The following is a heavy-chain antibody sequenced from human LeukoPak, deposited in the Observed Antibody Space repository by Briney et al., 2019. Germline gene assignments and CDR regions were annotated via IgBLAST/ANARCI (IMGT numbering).Heavy chain of an antibody. V-gene: IGHV1-2*02. D-gene: IGHD1-26*01. CDR3: ARDPSSSGSYSYYFDY. Sequence: ASVKVSCKASGYTFTGYYMHWVRQAPGQGLEWMGWINPNSGGTNYAQKLQGRVTMTRDTSISTAYMELSRLRSDDTAVYYCARDPSSSGSYSYYFDYWGQGTLVTVSS. CDR2: INPNSGGT. CDR1: GYTFTGYY. J-gene: IGHJ4*02.